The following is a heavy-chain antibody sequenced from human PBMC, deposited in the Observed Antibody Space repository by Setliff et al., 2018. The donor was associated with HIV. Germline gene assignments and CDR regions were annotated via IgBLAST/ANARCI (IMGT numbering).Heavy chain of an antibody. CDR1: DFDISTNY. V-gene: IGHV3-53*01. D-gene: IGHD6-13*01. J-gene: IGHJ4*02. CDR3: MKGHYSTLG. CDR2: MYRDGST. Sequence: LRLSCAASDFDISTNYMRWIRQAPGKGLECVSVMYRDGSTFYADSVKGRFTTSRDSSKNSVYLQMNGLRVDDTAVYFCMKGHYSTLGWGQGTLVTVSS.